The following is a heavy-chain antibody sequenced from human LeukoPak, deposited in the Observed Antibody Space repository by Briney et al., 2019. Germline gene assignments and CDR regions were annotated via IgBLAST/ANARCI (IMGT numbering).Heavy chain of an antibody. V-gene: IGHV1-18*01. D-gene: IGHD3-22*01. CDR3: ARDGHRRYHYDSSGREDAFDI. CDR2: ISAYNGHT. J-gene: IGHJ3*02. Sequence: ASVKVSCKPSRYTFTNYGISGVRQAPGQGREWMGWISAYNGHTKYAQKLQGRVTMTRDTTTSTAYMELRSLRSDDTAVYYCARDGHRRYHYDSSGREDAFDIWGQGTMVTVSS. CDR1: RYTFTNYG.